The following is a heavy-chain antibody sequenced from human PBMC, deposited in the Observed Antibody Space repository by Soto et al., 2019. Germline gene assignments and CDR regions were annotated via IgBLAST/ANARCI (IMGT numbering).Heavy chain of an antibody. Sequence: SETLSLTCTVSGGSIRSYCWTWIRQPPGEGLEWIGCICSSGTTNYNPSLKSRVAISIDTQKNQFSLQLSSVTAADTAVYYCARNAMTTVFEGAFDIGGKGKMVT. J-gene: IGHJ3*02. D-gene: IGHD4-4*01. CDR3: ARNAMTTVFEGAFDI. CDR2: ICSSGTT. CDR1: GGSIRSYC. V-gene: IGHV4-4*08.